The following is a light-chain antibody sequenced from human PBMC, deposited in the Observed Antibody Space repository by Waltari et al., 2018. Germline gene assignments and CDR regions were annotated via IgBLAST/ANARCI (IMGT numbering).Light chain of an antibody. CDR2: DAS. V-gene: IGKV3-20*01. J-gene: IGKJ1*01. CDR1: QSVTRY. Sequence: IALTPSPGTLSLSPGARATLSCRASQSVTRYLAWYQHKPGQAPRLLIYDASTRAAGIADRFSGSGSGTDFTLTISRLEPEDSAVYYCQHYVRLPVTFGQGTKVEIK. CDR3: QHYVRLPVT.